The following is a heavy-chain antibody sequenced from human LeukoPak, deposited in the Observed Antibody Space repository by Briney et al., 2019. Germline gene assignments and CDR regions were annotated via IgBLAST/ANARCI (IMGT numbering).Heavy chain of an antibody. V-gene: IGHV3-7*01. J-gene: IGHJ6*03. CDR1: GFTFSSYG. CDR3: ARGNAGQAYYYYYYMDV. Sequence: PGGSLRLSCAASGFTFSSYGMSWVRQAPGKGLEWAANIKQDGSEKYYVDSVKGRFTISRDNAKNSLYLQMNSLRAEDTAVYYCARGNAGQAYYYYYYMDVWGKGTTVTVSS. CDR2: IKQDGSEK. D-gene: IGHD2-8*01.